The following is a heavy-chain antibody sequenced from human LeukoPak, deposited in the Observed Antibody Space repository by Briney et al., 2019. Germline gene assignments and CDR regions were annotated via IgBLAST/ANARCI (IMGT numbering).Heavy chain of an antibody. CDR2: IYYSGSA. D-gene: IGHD4-17*01. CDR1: GGSISSYY. V-gene: IGHV4-59*12. Sequence: SETLSLTCTVSGGSISSYYWSWIRQPPGKGLEWIGYIYYSGSAYYNPSLKSRVTISVDTSKNQFSLKLTSVTAADTAVYYCARGGDYGDYCWFDPWGQGTLVTVSS. J-gene: IGHJ5*02. CDR3: ARGGDYGDYCWFDP.